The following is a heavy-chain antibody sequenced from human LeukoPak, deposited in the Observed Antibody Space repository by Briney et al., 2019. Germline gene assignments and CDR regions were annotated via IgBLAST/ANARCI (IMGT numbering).Heavy chain of an antibody. V-gene: IGHV3-23*01. D-gene: IGHD2-15*01. Sequence: RGSLRLSCAASGFTFSSYAMSWVRQAPGKGLEWVSAISGSGGSTYYADSVKGRFTISRDNSKNTLYLQMNSLRAEDTAVYYCAKDVVVVLAPDYWGQGTLVTVSS. CDR2: ISGSGGST. J-gene: IGHJ4*02. CDR3: AKDVVVVLAPDY. CDR1: GFTFSSYA.